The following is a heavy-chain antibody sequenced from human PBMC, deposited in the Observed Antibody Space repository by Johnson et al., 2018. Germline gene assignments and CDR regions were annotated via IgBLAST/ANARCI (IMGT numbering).Heavy chain of an antibody. D-gene: IGHD1-1*01. CDR1: GYPFTSLD. V-gene: IGHV1-8*01. J-gene: IGHJ2*01. Sequence: QVQLVQSGAEVKKPGASVKVSCKASGYPFTSLDINWVRQAPGQGLEWMGWMNPNNGYTAYAQKFQGRVTLTRDTPINTAYMELTSLRYEDTAVYYCAGNWNDCYFDLWGPGTLVTVSS. CDR2: MNPNNGYT. CDR3: AGNWNDCYFDL.